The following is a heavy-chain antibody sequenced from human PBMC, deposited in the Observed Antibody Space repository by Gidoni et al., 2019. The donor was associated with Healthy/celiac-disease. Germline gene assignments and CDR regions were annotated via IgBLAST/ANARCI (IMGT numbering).Heavy chain of an antibody. Sequence: QVQLVQSGAEVKKPGASVKVSCKAYGYSVTSYYMHWVRQSPGQGLEWMGIINPSGGSTSYAQKFQGRVTMTRDSSTSTVYMELSSLRSEDTAVYYCARAGTGRDGYNLGYWGQGTLVTVSS. D-gene: IGHD3-9*01. CDR1: GYSVTSYY. J-gene: IGHJ4*02. CDR3: ARAGTGRDGYNLGY. V-gene: IGHV1-46*03. CDR2: INPSGGST.